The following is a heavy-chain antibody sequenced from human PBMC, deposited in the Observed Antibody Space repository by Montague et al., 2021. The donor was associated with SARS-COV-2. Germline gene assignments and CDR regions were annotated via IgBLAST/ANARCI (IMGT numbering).Heavy chain of an antibody. CDR2: IYYSGTT. CDR1: GGSISGYF. J-gene: IGHJ4*02. D-gene: IGHD3-10*01. V-gene: IGHV4-59*08. Sequence: SETLSLTCTVSGGSISGYFWSWIRQSPGKGLEWIGYIYYSGTTKYNPALMSRVAISLETSKNQFSLKLNSVTAADTAAYYCAATDHFASGKYDFWGQGTWVTVSS. CDR3: AATDHFASGKYDF.